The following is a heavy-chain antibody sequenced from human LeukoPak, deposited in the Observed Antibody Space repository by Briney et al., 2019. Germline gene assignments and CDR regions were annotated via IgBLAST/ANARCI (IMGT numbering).Heavy chain of an antibody. CDR3: ARTGKNYYMDV. D-gene: IGHD3-10*01. CDR1: GGSISSASYY. Sequence: SQTLSLTCTVSGGSISSASYYWSWIRQPAGKGLEWIGRIYTSGSTNYNPSLKSRVTISVDTSKNQFSLKLSSVTAADTAVYYCARTGKNYYMDVWGKGTTVTASS. CDR2: IYTSGST. V-gene: IGHV4-61*02. J-gene: IGHJ6*03.